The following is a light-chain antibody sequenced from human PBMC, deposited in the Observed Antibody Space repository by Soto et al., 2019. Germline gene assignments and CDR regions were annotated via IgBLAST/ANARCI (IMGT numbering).Light chain of an antibody. CDR1: QSVRSNY. J-gene: IGKJ1*01. Sequence: EIVLTQSPGTLSLSPGERATLYCRASQSVRSNYLAWYQQKPGQAPRLLIYNSSTRATGIPDRFSGSGSGTDFTLTISRLEPEDFAIYYCQQYRDLPQTFGQGTQVEIK. CDR2: NSS. V-gene: IGKV3-20*01. CDR3: QQYRDLPQT.